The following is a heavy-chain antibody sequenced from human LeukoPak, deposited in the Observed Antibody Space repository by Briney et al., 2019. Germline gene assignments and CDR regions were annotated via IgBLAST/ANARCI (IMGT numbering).Heavy chain of an antibody. CDR1: GFTFDDYA. J-gene: IGHJ4*02. D-gene: IGHD3-10*01. CDR2: ISWNSGSI. Sequence: SGGSLRLSCAASGFTFDDYAMHWVRQAPGKGLEWVSGISWNSGSIGYADSVKGRFTISRDNSKNTLYLQMNSLRAEDTAVYYCAKDLDGSGSHYWGQGTLVTVSS. CDR3: AKDLDGSGSHY. V-gene: IGHV3-9*01.